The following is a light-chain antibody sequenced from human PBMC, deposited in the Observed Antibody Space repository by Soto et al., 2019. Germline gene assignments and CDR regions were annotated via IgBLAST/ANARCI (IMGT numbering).Light chain of an antibody. V-gene: IGKV3-15*01. CDR1: QSVSSN. J-gene: IGKJ1*01. CDR3: QQYNNWPPTGT. CDR2: GAA. Sequence: EIVMTQSPATLSVSPGERATLSCRASQSVSSNLAWYQQKPGQAPRLLIYGAATRATGIPARFSGSGSGTEFTVTISSLRSEDFAVYYCQQYNNWPPTGTFGQGTKVEIK.